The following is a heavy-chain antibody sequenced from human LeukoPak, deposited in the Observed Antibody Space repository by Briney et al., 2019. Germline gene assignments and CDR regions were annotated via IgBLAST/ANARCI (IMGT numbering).Heavy chain of an antibody. CDR1: GGSFSGYY. D-gene: IGHD3-22*01. Sequence: SETLSLTCAVYGGSFSGYYWSWIRQPPGRGLEWIGEINHSGSANYNPSLKSRVTISVDTSKNQFSLKLSSVTAADTAVYYCASLYYYDSSGYYQSPLDYWGQGTLVTVSS. CDR2: INHSGSA. V-gene: IGHV4-34*01. J-gene: IGHJ4*02. CDR3: ASLYYYDSSGYYQSPLDY.